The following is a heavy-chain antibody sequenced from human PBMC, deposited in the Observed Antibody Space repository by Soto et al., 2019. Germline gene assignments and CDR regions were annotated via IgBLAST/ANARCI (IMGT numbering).Heavy chain of an antibody. CDR3: ASPSSGWAHYYFDY. CDR2: IKQDGSEK. V-gene: IGHV3-7*01. J-gene: IGHJ4*02. D-gene: IGHD6-19*01. CDR1: GFTFSSYW. Sequence: EVQLVESGGGLVQPGGSLRLSCAASGFTFSSYWMSWVRQAPGKGLEWVTNIKQDGSEKYYVDSVKGRFTISRDNAKNSLYLQMNSLRAEDTAVYYCASPSSGWAHYYFDYWGQGTLVTVSS.